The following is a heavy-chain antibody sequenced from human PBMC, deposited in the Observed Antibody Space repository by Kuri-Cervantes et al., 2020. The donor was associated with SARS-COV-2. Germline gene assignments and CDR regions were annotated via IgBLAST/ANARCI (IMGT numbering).Heavy chain of an antibody. J-gene: IGHJ4*02. V-gene: IGHV3-30*02. CDR3: AKPIAAAGYYLDY. CDR2: IRYDGSNK. D-gene: IGHD6-13*01. Sequence: GESLKISCAASGFTFSSYGMHWVRQAPGKGLEWVAFIRYDGSNKYYADSVKGRFTISRDNSKNTLYLQMNSLRAEDTAVYYCAKPIAAAGYYLDYWGQGTLVTVSS. CDR1: GFTFSSYG.